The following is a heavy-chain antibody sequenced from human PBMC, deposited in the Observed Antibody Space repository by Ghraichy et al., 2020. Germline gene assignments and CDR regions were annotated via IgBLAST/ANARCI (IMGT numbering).Heavy chain of an antibody. CDR3: AKESEAWDEPGAFDI. Sequence: GGSLRLSCAASGFTFSSYGMHWVRQAPGKGLEWVAFIRYDGSNKYYADSVKGRFTISRDNSKNTLYLQMNSLRAEDTAVYYCAKESEAWDEPGAFDIWGQGTMVTVSS. CDR1: GFTFSSYG. J-gene: IGHJ3*02. D-gene: IGHD1-14*01. CDR2: IRYDGSNK. V-gene: IGHV3-30*02.